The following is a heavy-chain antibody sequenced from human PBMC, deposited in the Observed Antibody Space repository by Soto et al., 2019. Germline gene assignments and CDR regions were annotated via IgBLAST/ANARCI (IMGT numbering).Heavy chain of an antibody. D-gene: IGHD3-3*01. CDR3: ARRGGVGVAGSAAFDM. V-gene: IGHV1-2*02. CDR1: GYPVTAYY. J-gene: IGHJ3*02. Sequence: QLHLVQSGAVVKKPGASVTVSCSASGYPVTAYYMHWVRQAPGRGLEWMGGINPATGAAKYTQTLQGRGTMPRKTSTSTVFMKLSGLTSEDTAVFYCARRGGVGVAGSAAFDMWGQGTLVTVSS. CDR2: INPATGAA.